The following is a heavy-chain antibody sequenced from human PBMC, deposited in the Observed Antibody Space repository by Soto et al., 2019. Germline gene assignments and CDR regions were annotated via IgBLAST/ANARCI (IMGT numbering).Heavy chain of an antibody. Sequence: GASVKVSCKASGYTFTSYGISWVRQAPGQGLEWMGWISAYNGNTNYAQKLQGRVTMTTDTSTSTAYMELRSLRSDDTAVYYCARDYDILTGYYEVWFDLWGQGTLVTVSS. V-gene: IGHV1-18*01. D-gene: IGHD3-9*01. CDR2: ISAYNGNT. CDR1: GYTFTSYG. J-gene: IGHJ5*02. CDR3: ARDYDILTGYYEVWFDL.